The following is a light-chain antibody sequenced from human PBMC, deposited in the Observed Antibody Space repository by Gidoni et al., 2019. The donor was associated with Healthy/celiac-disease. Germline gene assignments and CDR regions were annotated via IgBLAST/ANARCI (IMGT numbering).Light chain of an antibody. CDR3: QQYDNLPLFT. V-gene: IGKV1-33*01. CDR1: QDISNY. J-gene: IGKJ3*01. CDR2: DAS. Sequence: DIQMTQSPSSLSASVGDRVTITCQASQDISNYLNWYQQKPGKAPKLLIYDASNLETGVPSRLSGSGSGTDFTVTISSLQPEDIATYYCQQYDNLPLFTFGPXTKVDIK.